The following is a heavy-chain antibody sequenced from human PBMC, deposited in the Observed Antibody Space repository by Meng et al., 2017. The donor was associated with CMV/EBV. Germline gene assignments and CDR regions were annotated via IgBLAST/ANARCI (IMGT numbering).Heavy chain of an antibody. CDR3: SKNGGWLIEH. D-gene: IGHD3-16*01. CDR1: GFTSRTYW. CDR2: MNQDGSHK. J-gene: IGHJ1*01. V-gene: IGHV3-7*01. Sequence: GGSLRLSCVASGFTSRTYWMSWVRQAPGKGLEWVANMNQDGSHKYYVDSVKGRFTISADNAKNSLYLQMNSPRAEDTAVYYCSKNGGWLIEHWGQGTMVTVSS.